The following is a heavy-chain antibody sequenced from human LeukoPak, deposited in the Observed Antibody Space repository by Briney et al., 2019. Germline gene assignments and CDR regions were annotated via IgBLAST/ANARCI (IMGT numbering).Heavy chain of an antibody. J-gene: IGHJ4*02. D-gene: IGHD2-2*01. CDR2: IYYSGST. V-gene: IGHV4-30-4*01. Sequence: SETLSLTCTVSGGSISSGDYYWSWIRQPPGKGLEWIGYIYYSGSTYYNPSLKSRVTISVDTSKNKFSLKLSSVTAADTAVYYRARADASQIDYWGQGTLVTVSS. CDR1: GGSISSGDYY. CDR3: ARADASQIDY.